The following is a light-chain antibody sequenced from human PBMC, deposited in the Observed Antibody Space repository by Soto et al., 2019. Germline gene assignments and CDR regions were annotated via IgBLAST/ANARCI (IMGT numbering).Light chain of an antibody. J-gene: IGKJ3*01. CDR3: QQYNNWPPFT. CDR1: QSVSIN. Sequence: EIVMTQSPATLSLSPGERATLSCRASQSVSINLAWYQQKPGQAPRLLIYGASTRATGIPARFSGSVSGTEFTLTISRLQSEDFAVYYCQQYNNWPPFTFGAGTKVDIK. CDR2: GAS. V-gene: IGKV3-15*01.